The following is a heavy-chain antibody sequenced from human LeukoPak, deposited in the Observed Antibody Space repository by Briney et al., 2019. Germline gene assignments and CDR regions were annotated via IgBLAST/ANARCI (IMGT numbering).Heavy chain of an antibody. V-gene: IGHV4-34*01. J-gene: IGHJ5*02. Sequence: SSETLSLTCAVYGGSFSGYYWSWIRQPPGKGLEWIGEIDHSGSTNYNPSLKSRVTISVDTSKNQFSLKLSSVTAADTAVYYCARDGLSYYYGSGSYGWFDPWGQGTLVTVSS. CDR1: GGSFSGYY. D-gene: IGHD3-10*01. CDR3: ARDGLSYYYGSGSYGWFDP. CDR2: IDHSGST.